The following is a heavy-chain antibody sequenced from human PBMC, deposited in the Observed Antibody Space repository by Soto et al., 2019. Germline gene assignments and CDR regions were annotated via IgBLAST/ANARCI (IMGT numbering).Heavy chain of an antibody. D-gene: IGHD3-22*01. CDR3: ARTDSSGYYFVY. J-gene: IGHJ4*02. V-gene: IGHV4-31*03. CDR1: GDFISSGGYY. CDR2: IYSSGTT. Sequence: QVQLQESGPGLVKPSQTLALLYTVSGDFISSGGYYWSWIRQLPGKGLEWIGYIYSSGTTYYNPSLKSRITISVDTSKNQFSLNLSSVTAADTAVYYCARTDSSGYYFVYWGQGTLVTVFS.